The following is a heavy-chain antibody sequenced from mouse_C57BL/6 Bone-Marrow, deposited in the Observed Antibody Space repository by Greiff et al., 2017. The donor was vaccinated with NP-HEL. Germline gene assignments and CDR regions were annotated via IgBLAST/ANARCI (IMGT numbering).Heavy chain of an antibody. V-gene: IGHV1-9*01. Sequence: QVQLQQSGAELMKPGASVKLSCKATGYTFTGYWIEWVKQRPGHGLEWIGEILPGSGSTNYNEQFKGKATFTADTSSNTAYMQLSSLATEDSASYYCASITTVTDDWGQGTTLTVSS. CDR1: GYTFTGYW. CDR2: ILPGSGST. D-gene: IGHD1-1*01. J-gene: IGHJ2*01. CDR3: ASITTVTDD.